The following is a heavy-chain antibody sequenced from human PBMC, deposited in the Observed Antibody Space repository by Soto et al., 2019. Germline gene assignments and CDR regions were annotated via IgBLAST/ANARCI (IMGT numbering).Heavy chain of an antibody. Sequence: QVQLVQSAPELTKPGASVKVSCRVSGHISGHYGISWVRLRAGQGLEWMGWISAHRGHTNYAHKFRVRVSMTTDPSTPTVSMELTNLLSADTALYFCSRDGDQWDHRVCDNWGQGTLVTVSS. CDR2: ISAHRGHT. D-gene: IGHD1-26*01. J-gene: IGHJ4*02. CDR1: GHISGHYG. CDR3: SRDGDQWDHRVCDN. V-gene: IGHV1-18*01.